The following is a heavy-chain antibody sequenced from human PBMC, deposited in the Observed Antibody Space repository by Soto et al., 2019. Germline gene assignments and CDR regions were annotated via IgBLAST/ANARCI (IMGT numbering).Heavy chain of an antibody. D-gene: IGHD6-13*01. Sequence: EVQLLESGGGLVQPGGSLRLSCAASGFTFSSYAMSWVRQAPGKGLEWVSAISGSGGSTYYADSVRGRFTISRDNSKNTLYLQMNSLRAEDTAVYYCAKDLDSYSSSWYSVYWGQGTLVTVSS. V-gene: IGHV3-23*01. CDR1: GFTFSSYA. CDR2: ISGSGGST. J-gene: IGHJ4*02. CDR3: AKDLDSYSSSWYSVY.